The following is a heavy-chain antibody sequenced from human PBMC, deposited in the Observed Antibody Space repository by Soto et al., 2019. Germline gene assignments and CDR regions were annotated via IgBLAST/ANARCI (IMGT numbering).Heavy chain of an antibody. CDR3: TTGRDGYKRADY. Sequence: EVQLVESGGGLVMPGGSLTLSCAASGFTFSSYSMNWVRQAPGKGLEWVSSISSGSSYIYYADSLKGRCTISRDNAKNSLYLQMDSLRVDETAVYYCTTGRDGYKRADYWGQGTQVTVSS. V-gene: IGHV3-21*02. J-gene: IGHJ4*02. D-gene: IGHD5-12*01. CDR1: GFTFSSYS. CDR2: ISSGSSYI.